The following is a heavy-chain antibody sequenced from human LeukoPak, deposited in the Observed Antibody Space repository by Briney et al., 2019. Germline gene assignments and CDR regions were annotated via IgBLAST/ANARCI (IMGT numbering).Heavy chain of an antibody. V-gene: IGHV1-24*01. D-gene: IGHD6-13*01. CDR1: GCTLTEFS. Sequence: ASVKVSCKVSGCTLTEFSMHWLRQAPAKGLEWMGGFIPADGETIYAQKFQGGVTMTEGTSTDTAYMELSSLRAEDTAVYYCATEPKHSSSWSNWFDPWGQGTLVTVSS. CDR2: FIPADGET. CDR3: ATEPKHSSSWSNWFDP. J-gene: IGHJ5*02.